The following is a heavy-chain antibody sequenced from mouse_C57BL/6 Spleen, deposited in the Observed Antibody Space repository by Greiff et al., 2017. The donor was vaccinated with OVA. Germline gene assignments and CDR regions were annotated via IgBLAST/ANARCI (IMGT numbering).Heavy chain of an antibody. V-gene: IGHV1-76*01. D-gene: IGHD2-5*01. CDR1: GYTFTDYY. CDR2: IYPGSGNT. CDR3: ARYYSNYGFDY. J-gene: IGHJ2*01. Sequence: QVQLKQSGAELVRPGASVKLSCKASGYTFTDYYINWVKQRPGQGLEWIARIYPGSGNTYYNEKFKGKATLTAEKSSSTAYMQLSSLTSEDSAVYFCARYYSNYGFDYWGQGTTLTVSS.